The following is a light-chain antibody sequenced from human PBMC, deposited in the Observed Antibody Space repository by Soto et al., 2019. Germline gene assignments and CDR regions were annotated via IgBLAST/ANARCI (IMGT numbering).Light chain of an antibody. CDR1: SRDIGAYTL. V-gene: IGLV2-23*02. CDR3: RSYAGSSRI. Sequence: QPDLPQPASVYGSAGQSSTISCTATSRDIGAYTLVSWYQQYPGKARKLVIYEVSKRPSGVSDRFSGSKSGNTASLTISGLQADDEADYYCRSYAGSSRIFGSGTKVTV. J-gene: IGLJ1*01. CDR2: EVS.